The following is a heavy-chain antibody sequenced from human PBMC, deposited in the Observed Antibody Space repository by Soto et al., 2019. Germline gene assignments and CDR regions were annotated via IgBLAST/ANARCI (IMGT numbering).Heavy chain of an antibody. Sequence: QVQLVQSGAEVKKPGSSVKVSCKASGGTFSSYTISWVRQAPGQGLEWMGRIIPILGIANYAQKFQGRVTITADKSTSTAYMELSRLRSEDTAVYYCARAGNDYYGSGSYDNRRPDYFDDWGQGTLVTVSS. CDR1: GGTFSSYT. CDR3: ARAGNDYYGSGSYDNRRPDYFDD. D-gene: IGHD3-10*01. V-gene: IGHV1-69*02. CDR2: IIPILGIA. J-gene: IGHJ4*02.